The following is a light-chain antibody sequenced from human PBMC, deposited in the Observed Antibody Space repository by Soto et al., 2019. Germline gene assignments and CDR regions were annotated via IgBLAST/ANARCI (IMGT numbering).Light chain of an antibody. J-gene: IGKJ4*01. CDR3: QQTYSTPLT. CDR1: HYISTY. Sequence: DIQMTQSPSSLSASVGGRVAISCRASHYISTYLNWYQQRPGKAPKLLIYAASSLQSGVPSRFSGSGSGTDFTLTISSLQPEDFATYYCQQTYSTPLTFGGGTKVDNK. CDR2: AAS. V-gene: IGKV1-39*01.